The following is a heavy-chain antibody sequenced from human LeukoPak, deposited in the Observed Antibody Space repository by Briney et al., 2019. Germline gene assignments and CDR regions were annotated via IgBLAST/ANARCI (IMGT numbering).Heavy chain of an antibody. Sequence: GGSLRLSCAASGFTFSSYGMPWVRQAPGKGLEWVAVIWYDGSNKYYADSVKGRFTISRDNSKNTLYLQMNSLRAEDTAVYYCARGGVRSAGYSYGYVDYWGQGTLVTVSS. CDR2: IWYDGSNK. CDR3: ARGGVRSAGYSYGYVDY. D-gene: IGHD5-18*01. J-gene: IGHJ4*02. CDR1: GFTFSSYG. V-gene: IGHV3-33*01.